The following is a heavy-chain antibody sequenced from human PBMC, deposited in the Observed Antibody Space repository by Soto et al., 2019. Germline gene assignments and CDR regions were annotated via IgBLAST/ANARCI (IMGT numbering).Heavy chain of an antibody. V-gene: IGHV3-23*01. Sequence: EVQLLESGGGLVQPGGSLRLSCAASGFTFSSYAMSWVRQAPGKGLEWVSAISGSGGSTYYADSVKGRFTISRDNDKNKISLQLNMMRAEDKAMAYYESPRVRIWRNYCSGLDDWGQGTMVTVSS. J-gene: IGHJ4*02. CDR1: GFTFSSYA. CDR3: ESPRVRIWRNYCSGLDD. CDR2: ISGSGGST. D-gene: IGHD3-16*02.